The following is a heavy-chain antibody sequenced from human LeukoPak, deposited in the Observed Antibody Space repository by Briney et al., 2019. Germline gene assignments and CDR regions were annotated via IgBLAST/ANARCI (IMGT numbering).Heavy chain of an antibody. CDR3: AIDGYMGRFDP. J-gene: IGHJ5*02. D-gene: IGHD5-24*01. CDR1: GGSFSGYY. Sequence: SETLSLTCAVYGGSFSGYYWSWIRQPPGKGLEWIGEINHSGSTNYNPSLKSRVTISVDTSKNQFSLKLSSVTAADTAVYYCAIDGYMGRFDPWGQGTLVTVSS. V-gene: IGHV4-34*01. CDR2: INHSGST.